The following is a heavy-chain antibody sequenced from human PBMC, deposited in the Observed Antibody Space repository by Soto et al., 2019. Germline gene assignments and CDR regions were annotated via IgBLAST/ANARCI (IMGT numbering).Heavy chain of an antibody. V-gene: IGHV2-5*02. CDR1: GFSLSTSVVG. D-gene: IGHD3-10*01. J-gene: IGHJ4*02. CDR3: AHKGAGYRWFKY. CDR2: IYWDDDK. Sequence: QITLKESGPTLVKPTQTLTLSCTFSGFSLSTSVVGVGWIRQPPGKALEWLALIYWDDDKRYSPSLQSRLTNPQDTSKNQVVLTMTNMDPVDTATYYCAHKGAGYRWFKYWGQGTLVTVSS.